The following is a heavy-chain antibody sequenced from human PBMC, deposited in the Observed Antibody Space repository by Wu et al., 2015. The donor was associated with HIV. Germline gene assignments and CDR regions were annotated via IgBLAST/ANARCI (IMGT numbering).Heavy chain of an antibody. CDR1: GGPTSEDSSSTYA. D-gene: IGHD2-15*01. V-gene: IGHV1-69*05. CDR2: IIPILGAV. CDR3: VNDFHSGGVP. Sequence: QVHLVQSGTEVKKPGSSVRLSCKASGGPTSEDSSSTYAMNWVRQAPGQGLEWVGGIIPILGAVKIAQKFQGRVTLITDEATGTAYMQLSSLRFEDTAVFFCVNDFHSGGVPWGPGTLVTVSS. J-gene: IGHJ5*02.